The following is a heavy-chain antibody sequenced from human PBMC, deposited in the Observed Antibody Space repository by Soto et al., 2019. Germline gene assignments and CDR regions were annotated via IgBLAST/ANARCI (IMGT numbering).Heavy chain of an antibody. J-gene: IGHJ4*02. Sequence: GGSLRLSCSASGFSFRDSAMHWVRQAPGKELEYVSAISTHGRNTYYADSVKGRFTISRDNSKNTVHLQMSSLRVEDTAVYYCVRDVFGVVIFDSWGQGTPVTVSS. CDR1: GFSFRDSA. D-gene: IGHD3-3*01. CDR2: ISTHGRNT. V-gene: IGHV3-64D*08. CDR3: VRDVFGVVIFDS.